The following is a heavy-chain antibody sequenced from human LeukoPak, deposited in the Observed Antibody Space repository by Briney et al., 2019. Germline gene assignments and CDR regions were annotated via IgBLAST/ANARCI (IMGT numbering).Heavy chain of an antibody. CDR1: GFTFSNYG. CDR3: VREVYCSSTSCYPQVDAFDI. D-gene: IGHD2-2*01. Sequence: VELGGSLRLSCAASGFTFSNYGMHWVRQAPGKGLEWVAVISYDGSNKYYADSVKGRFTISRDNSKNTLYLQMNSLRAEDTAVYYCVREVYCSSTSCYPQVDAFDIWGQGTMVTVSS. J-gene: IGHJ3*02. CDR2: ISYDGSNK. V-gene: IGHV3-30*03.